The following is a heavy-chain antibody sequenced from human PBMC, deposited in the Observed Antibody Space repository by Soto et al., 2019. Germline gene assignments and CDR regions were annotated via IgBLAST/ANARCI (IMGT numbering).Heavy chain of an antibody. J-gene: IGHJ5*02. V-gene: IGHV4-59*01. CDR2: IYYSGST. Sequence: PSESLSLSCTVSGCSISSYGWSWIRQPPGKGLEWIGYIYYSGSTNYNPSLKSRVTISVDTSKNQFSLKLSSVTAADTAVYYCARDLAYYYGSGSPNWFDPWGQGTLVTVSS. CDR3: ARDLAYYYGSGSPNWFDP. CDR1: GCSISSYG. D-gene: IGHD3-10*01.